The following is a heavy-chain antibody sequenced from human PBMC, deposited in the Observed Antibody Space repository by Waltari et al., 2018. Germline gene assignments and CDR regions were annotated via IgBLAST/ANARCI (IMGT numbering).Heavy chain of an antibody. V-gene: IGHV3-9*01. CDR1: GSTFDDYA. D-gene: IGHD3-9*01. CDR3: AKATAYDILTGYPFDY. CDR2: ISWNSGSI. Sequence: EVQLVESGGGLVQPGRSLRLSCAASGSTFDDYAMHWVRPAPGKGLEWVSGISWNSGSIGYADSVKGRFTISRDNAKNSLYLQMNSLRAEDTALYYCAKATAYDILTGYPFDYWGQGTLVTVSS. J-gene: IGHJ4*02.